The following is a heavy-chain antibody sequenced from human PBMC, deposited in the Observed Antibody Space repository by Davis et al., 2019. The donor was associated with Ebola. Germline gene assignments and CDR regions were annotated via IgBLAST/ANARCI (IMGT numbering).Heavy chain of an antibody. CDR1: GGSISSYY. CDR3: ARLGYSSGWYRTSDY. D-gene: IGHD6-19*01. CDR2: IYYSGST. V-gene: IGHV4-59*08. Sequence: MPSETLSLTCTVSGGSISSYYWSWIRQPPGKGLEWIGYIYYSGSTNYNPSLKSRVTISVDTSKNQFSLKLSSVTAADTAVYYCARLGYSSGWYRTSDYWGQGTLVTVSS. J-gene: IGHJ4*02.